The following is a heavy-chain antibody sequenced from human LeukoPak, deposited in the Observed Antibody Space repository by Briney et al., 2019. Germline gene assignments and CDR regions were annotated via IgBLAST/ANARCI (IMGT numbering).Heavy chain of an antibody. D-gene: IGHD3-3*01. CDR3: AREGYYDFWSGYFLR. J-gene: IGHJ4*02. CDR1: GDSIRSSSYY. Sequence: SETLSLTCTVSGDSIRSSSYYWGWIRQPPGKGLEWIGSISYRGSTFYNPSLKSRVTISLDTSKNQFSLKLSSVTAADTAVYYCAREGYYDFWSGYFLRWGQGTLVTVSS. CDR2: ISYRGST. V-gene: IGHV4-39*07.